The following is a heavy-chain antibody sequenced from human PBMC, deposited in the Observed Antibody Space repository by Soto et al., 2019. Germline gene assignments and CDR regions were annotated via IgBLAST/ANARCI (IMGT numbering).Heavy chain of an antibody. CDR1: GCTLTELS. CDR3: ATERPRTTYYYDSSGYYSPVIDAFDI. D-gene: IGHD3-22*01. CDR2: FDPEDGET. J-gene: IGHJ3*02. Sequence: ASVKVSCKVCGCTLTELSMHWVRQAPGKGLEWMGGFDPEDGETIYAQKFQGRVTMTEDTSTDTAYMELSSLRSEDTAVYYCATERPRTTYYYDSSGYYSPVIDAFDIWGQGTMVTVSS. V-gene: IGHV1-24*01.